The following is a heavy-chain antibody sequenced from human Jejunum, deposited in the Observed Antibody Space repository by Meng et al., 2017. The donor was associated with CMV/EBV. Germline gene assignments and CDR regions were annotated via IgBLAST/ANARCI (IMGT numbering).Heavy chain of an antibody. CDR2: IGTRRSVT. Sequence: SLFTFTSSRLPWVRPAPWKGLDWVSSIGTRRSVTHYADSVKGRFTISRDNAKNSLFLQMNSLRVEDTAVYYCVRPGYNYGQGLYDYWGQGALVTVSS. CDR1: LFTFTSSR. J-gene: IGHJ4*02. V-gene: IGHV3-21*01. D-gene: IGHD5-18*01. CDR3: VRPGYNYGQGLYDY.